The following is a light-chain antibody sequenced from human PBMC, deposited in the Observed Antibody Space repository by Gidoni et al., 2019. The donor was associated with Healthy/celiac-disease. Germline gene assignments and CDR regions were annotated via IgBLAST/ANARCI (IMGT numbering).Light chain of an antibody. CDR3: QQYNNWPPYT. CDR1: HSVSSN. V-gene: IGKV3-15*01. Sequence: EIVLTQSPATLSVSPGERATLSCRASHSVSSNLAWYQQKPGQAPRLLLYGASTRATGIPARFSGSGSGTEFTLTISSLQSEDFAVYSCQQYNNWPPYTFGQGTKLEIK. CDR2: GAS. J-gene: IGKJ2*01.